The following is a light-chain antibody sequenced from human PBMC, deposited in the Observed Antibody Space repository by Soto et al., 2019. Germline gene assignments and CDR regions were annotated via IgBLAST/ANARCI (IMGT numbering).Light chain of an antibody. CDR1: NSDISGYNY. V-gene: IGLV2-11*01. CDR2: DVS. Sequence: QSVLTQPRSVSGSPGQSVTISCTGTNSDISGYNYVSGYQQHPGKAPKVMIYDVSRRPSGVPDRFSGSKSGNTASLTISGLQAEDEADYYCCSYAGTYNFWVFGGGTKLIVL. J-gene: IGLJ3*02. CDR3: CSYAGTYNFWV.